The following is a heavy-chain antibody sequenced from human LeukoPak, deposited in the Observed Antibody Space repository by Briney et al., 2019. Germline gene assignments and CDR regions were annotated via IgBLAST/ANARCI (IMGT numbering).Heavy chain of an antibody. Sequence: SETLSLTCTVSGGSISSYYWSWIRQPAGKGLEWIGRIYTSGSTNYNPSLKSRVTMSVDTSKNQFSLKLSSVTAADTAVYYCAATTYCSSTSCYGFDYWGQGTLVTVSS. CDR2: IYTSGST. J-gene: IGHJ4*02. V-gene: IGHV4-4*07. CDR1: GGSISSYY. CDR3: AATTYCSSTSCYGFDY. D-gene: IGHD2-2*01.